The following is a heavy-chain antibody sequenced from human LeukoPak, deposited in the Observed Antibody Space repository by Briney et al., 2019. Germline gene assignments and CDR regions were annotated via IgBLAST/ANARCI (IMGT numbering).Heavy chain of an antibody. V-gene: IGHV1-18*01. Sequence: ASVKVSCKASGYTFTSYGISWVRQAPGQGLKWMGWISAYNGNTNYAQKLQGRVTMTTDTSTSTAYMELRSLRSDDTAVYYCARDWAWDIVVVPAPPFDYWGQGTLVTVSS. D-gene: IGHD2-2*01. CDR3: ARDWAWDIVVVPAPPFDY. CDR2: ISAYNGNT. J-gene: IGHJ4*02. CDR1: GYTFTSYG.